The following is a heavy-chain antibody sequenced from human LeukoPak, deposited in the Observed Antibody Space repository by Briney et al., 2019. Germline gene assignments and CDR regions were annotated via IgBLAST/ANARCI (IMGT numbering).Heavy chain of an antibody. CDR1: GFTFGDYA. CDR2: ISSSGSTI. J-gene: IGHJ4*02. D-gene: IGHD3-22*01. CDR3: ARVGYYYDSSGYYGGGSYAY. Sequence: KPGGSLRLSCTASGFTFGDYAMSWVRQAPGKGLEWVSYISSSGSTIYYADSVKGRFTISRDNAKNSLYLQMNSLRAEDTAVYYCARVGYYYDSSGYYGGGSYAYWGQGTLVTVSS. V-gene: IGHV3-11*04.